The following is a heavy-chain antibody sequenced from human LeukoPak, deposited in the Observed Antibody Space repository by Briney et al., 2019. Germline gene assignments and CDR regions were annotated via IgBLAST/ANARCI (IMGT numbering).Heavy chain of an antibody. J-gene: IGHJ4*02. CDR3: ARYLYSSGWYVPFDY. CDR2: IYYSGST. V-gene: IGHV4-39*07. D-gene: IGHD6-19*01. Sequence: SETLSLTCTVSGGSISSSSYYWGWIRQPPGKGLEWIGSIYYSGSTYYNPSLKSRVTISVDTSKNQFSLKLSSVTAADTAVYYCARYLYSSGWYVPFDYWGQGTLVTVSS. CDR1: GGSISSSSYY.